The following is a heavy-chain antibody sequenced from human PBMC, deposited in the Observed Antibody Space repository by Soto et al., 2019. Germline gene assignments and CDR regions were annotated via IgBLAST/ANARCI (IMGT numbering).Heavy chain of an antibody. D-gene: IGHD2-21*02. CDR2: IYWDGDR. J-gene: IGHJ6*02. CDR3: VHSRCGGDCLQSYSSHYYYGMDI. V-gene: IGHV2-5*02. Sequence: QITLKESGPTLVKPTQTLTLTCTFSGFSLSTGGMGVGWIRQPPGKALEWLALIYWDGDRRYRPSLMSRLTSAKDTSKNPVVLTMTNMDPVDTATYYCVHSRCGGDCLQSYSSHYYYGMDIWGQGPTVTVSS. CDR1: GFSLSTGGMG.